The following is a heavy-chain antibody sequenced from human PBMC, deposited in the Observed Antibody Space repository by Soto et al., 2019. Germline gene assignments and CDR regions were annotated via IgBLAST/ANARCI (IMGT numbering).Heavy chain of an antibody. CDR3: ARVPNSSSWSWFDP. Sequence: QVQLQQWGAGLLKPSETLSLTCAVYGGSFSGYYWSWIRQPPGKGLEWIGEINHSGSTNYNPSLKSRVTISVDTSKNQFSLKLSSVTAADTAVYYCARVPNSSSWSWFDPWGQGTLVTVSS. J-gene: IGHJ5*02. CDR2: INHSGST. CDR1: GGSFSGYY. D-gene: IGHD6-13*01. V-gene: IGHV4-34*01.